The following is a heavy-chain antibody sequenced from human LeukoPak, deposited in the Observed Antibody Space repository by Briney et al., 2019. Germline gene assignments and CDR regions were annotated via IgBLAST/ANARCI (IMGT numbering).Heavy chain of an antibody. CDR3: ARDGGSSWSKDGFDI. J-gene: IGHJ3*02. Sequence: PSETLSLTCTVSGGSISTGLYSWGWIRQPPGKGLEWIGSISHSGSTYYNPSLKSRVTMSVDTSKNHFSLKLRSVTAADTAVYYCARDGGSSWSKDGFDIWGQGTMVTGSS. V-gene: IGHV4-39*07. D-gene: IGHD6-13*01. CDR2: ISHSGST. CDR1: GGSISTGLYS.